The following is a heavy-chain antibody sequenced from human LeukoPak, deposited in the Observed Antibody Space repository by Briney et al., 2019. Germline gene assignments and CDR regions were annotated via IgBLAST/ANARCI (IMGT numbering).Heavy chain of an antibody. J-gene: IGHJ6*03. CDR3: AKERGTAMVRSYYMDV. D-gene: IGHD5-18*01. CDR2: IIGSGGST. CDR1: GFTFSSYA. V-gene: IGHV3-23*01. Sequence: GGSLRLSCTASGFTFSSYAMSWVRPAPGKGLEWVSGIIGSGGSTYYADSVKGRFTISRDNSKNTLYLQMNSLRAEDTAVYYCAKERGTAMVRSYYMDVWGKGTTVTVSS.